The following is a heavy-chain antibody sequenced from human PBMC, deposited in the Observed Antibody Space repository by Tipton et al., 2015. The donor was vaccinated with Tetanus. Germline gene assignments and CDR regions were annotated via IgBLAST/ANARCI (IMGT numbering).Heavy chain of an antibody. CDR3: ASTSYHILTGDPTDS. CDR1: GGSISSYY. J-gene: IGHJ4*02. D-gene: IGHD3-9*01. CDR2: IYTSGST. Sequence: TLSLTCTVSGGSISSYYWSWIRQPAGKGLEWIGRIYTSGSTNYNPSLKSRVTISVDTSKNQFSLNLTSVTAADTAVYYCASTSYHILTGDPTDSWGQGILVTVSS. V-gene: IGHV4-4*07.